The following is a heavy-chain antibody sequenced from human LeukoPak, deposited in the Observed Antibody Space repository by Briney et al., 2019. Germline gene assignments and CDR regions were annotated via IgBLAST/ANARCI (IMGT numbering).Heavy chain of an antibody. Sequence: HPGGSLRLSCAASGFTFNSYWMHWVRQAPGKGLVWVARISTDGSSTSHADSVKGRFTISRDNAKNTLYLQMNSLRAEDTAVYYCARVPRSYYYYYYMDAWGKGTTVTVSS. CDR3: ARVPRSYYYYYYMDA. J-gene: IGHJ6*03. CDR2: ISTDGSST. CDR1: GFTFNSYW. V-gene: IGHV3-74*01.